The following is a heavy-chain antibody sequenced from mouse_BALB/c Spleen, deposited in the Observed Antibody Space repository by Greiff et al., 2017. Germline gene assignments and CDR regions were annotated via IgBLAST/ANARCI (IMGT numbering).Heavy chain of an antibody. D-gene: IGHD1-1*02. J-gene: IGHJ4*01. CDR1: GFNIKDTY. Sequence: EVKVEESGAELVKPGASVKLSCTASGFNIKDTYMHWVKQRPEQGLEWIGRIDPANGNTKYDPKFQGKATITADTSSNTAYLQLSSLTSEDTAVYYCARWGGSYAMDYWGQGTSVTVSS. V-gene: IGHV14-3*02. CDR3: ARWGGSYAMDY. CDR2: IDPANGNT.